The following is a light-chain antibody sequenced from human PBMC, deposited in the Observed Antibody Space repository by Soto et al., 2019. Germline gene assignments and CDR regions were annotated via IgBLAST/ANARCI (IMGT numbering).Light chain of an antibody. CDR2: GAS. J-gene: IGKJ1*01. CDR1: ESVSSN. Sequence: EIVMTQSPVTLSLSPGERATLPCRAGESVSSNLAWYQQKPGQAPRLLIYGASTRATGIPDRFSGSGSGTDFTLTISRLEPEDSAVYYCQQYGSSPTWTFGQGTKVDIK. CDR3: QQYGSSPTWT. V-gene: IGKV3-20*01.